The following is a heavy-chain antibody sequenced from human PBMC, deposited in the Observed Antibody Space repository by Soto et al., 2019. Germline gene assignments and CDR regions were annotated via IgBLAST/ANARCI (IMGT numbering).Heavy chain of an antibody. J-gene: IGHJ6*03. V-gene: IGHV4-34*01. Sequence: SETLSLTCAVYGGSFSGYYWSWIRQPPGKGLEWIGEINHSGSTNYNPSLKSRVTISVDTSKNQCSLKLSSVTAADTAVYYCARRRLRNYYYYMDVWGKGTTVTVSS. CDR3: ARRRLRNYYYYMDV. CDR1: GGSFSGYY. CDR2: INHSGST.